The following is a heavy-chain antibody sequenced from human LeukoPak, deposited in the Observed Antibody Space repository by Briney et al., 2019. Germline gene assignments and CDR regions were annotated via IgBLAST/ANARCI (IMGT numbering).Heavy chain of an antibody. CDR2: IHNNGDT. Sequence: GGSLRLSCAASGFTISSNYMNWVRQAPGKGLEWVSIIHNNGDTYYADSVQGRFTISRDNSKNTLYLQMNSLRAEDTAVYYCARDVEFYENWGQGTLVTVSS. CDR1: GFTISSNY. J-gene: IGHJ4*02. D-gene: IGHD3-3*01. CDR3: ARDVEFYEN. V-gene: IGHV3-66*01.